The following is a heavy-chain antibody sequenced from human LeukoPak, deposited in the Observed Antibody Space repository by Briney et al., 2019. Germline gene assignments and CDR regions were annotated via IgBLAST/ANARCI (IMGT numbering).Heavy chain of an antibody. CDR2: IISSSSYI. V-gene: IGHV3-21*01. Sequence: GGSLRLSCAASGFTFSSYSMNWVRQAPGKGLEWVSSIISSSSYIYYADSVKGRFTISRDNAKNSLYLQMNSLRAEDTAGYYCARGSLYYYGSGSTTSWGQGTLVTVSS. J-gene: IGHJ4*02. D-gene: IGHD3-10*01. CDR3: ARGSLYYYGSGSTTS. CDR1: GFTFSSYS.